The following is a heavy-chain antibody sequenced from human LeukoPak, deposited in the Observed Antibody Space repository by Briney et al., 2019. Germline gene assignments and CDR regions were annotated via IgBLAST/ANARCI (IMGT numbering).Heavy chain of an antibody. Sequence: ASVKVSFKASGYTFTGYYMHWVRQAPGQGLEWMGWINPDNGGTNYAQKFQGRVTMTRDMSISTAYMELSRLRSDDTAVYYCARDPSNSGYDYLYYFDYWGQGTLVTVSS. CDR1: GYTFTGYY. CDR2: INPDNGGT. J-gene: IGHJ4*02. V-gene: IGHV1-2*02. CDR3: ARDPSNSGYDYLYYFDY. D-gene: IGHD5-12*01.